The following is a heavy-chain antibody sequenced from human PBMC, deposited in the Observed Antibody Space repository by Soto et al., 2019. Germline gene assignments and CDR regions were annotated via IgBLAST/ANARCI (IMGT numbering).Heavy chain of an antibody. CDR1: GFTFGSYG. V-gene: IGHV3-30*18. Sequence: PGGSLRLSCAASGFTFGSYGMHWVRQAPGKGLEWVAVISYDGSNKYYADSVKGRFTISRDNSKNTLYLQMNSLRAEDTAVYYCAKAGNYDFWSGYYSSPTGYFDYWGQGTLVTDSS. CDR3: AKAGNYDFWSGYYSSPTGYFDY. J-gene: IGHJ4*02. CDR2: ISYDGSNK. D-gene: IGHD3-3*01.